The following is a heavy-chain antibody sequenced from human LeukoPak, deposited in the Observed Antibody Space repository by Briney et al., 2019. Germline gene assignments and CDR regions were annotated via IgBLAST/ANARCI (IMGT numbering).Heavy chain of an antibody. Sequence: GRSLRLSCAASGFTFSSYGVHWVRQAPGKGLEWVAVISYDGSNKYYADSEKGRFTISRDNSKNTLYLQMNSLRAEDTAVYYCAKERAAAGTSFDYWGQGTLVTVSS. CDR3: AKERAAAGTSFDY. J-gene: IGHJ4*02. CDR2: ISYDGSNK. CDR1: GFTFSSYG. V-gene: IGHV3-30*18. D-gene: IGHD6-13*01.